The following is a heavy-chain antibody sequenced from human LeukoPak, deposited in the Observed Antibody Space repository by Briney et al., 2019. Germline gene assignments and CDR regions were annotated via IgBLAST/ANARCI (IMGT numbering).Heavy chain of an antibody. CDR1: GFTFSSSV. CDR2: IGSSGVST. Sequence: GGSLRLSCAASGFTFSSSVMSWVRQAPGKGLEWVSAIGSSGVSTYYADSVKARFTISRDNSKNTLYLQMNSLRAEDTALYYCVKDLENCGGDCYLLQFWGQGTLVTVSS. CDR3: VKDLENCGGDCYLLQF. J-gene: IGHJ4*02. D-gene: IGHD2-21*02. V-gene: IGHV3-23*01.